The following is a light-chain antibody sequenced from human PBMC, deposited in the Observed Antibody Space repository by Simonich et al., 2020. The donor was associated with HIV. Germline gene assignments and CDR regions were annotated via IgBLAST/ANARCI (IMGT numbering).Light chain of an antibody. CDR2: DVS. Sequence: QSALTQPASVSGSPGQSITIFCTGTSSDVGGYKYVSWYQQHPGKAPKLMIYDVSKRPSGVSNRFSGSKSGNTASLTISGLQAEDEADYYCSSYVGTKTVFGGGTKLTVL. CDR3: SSYVGTKTV. J-gene: IGLJ3*02. CDR1: SSDVGGYKY. V-gene: IGLV2-14*01.